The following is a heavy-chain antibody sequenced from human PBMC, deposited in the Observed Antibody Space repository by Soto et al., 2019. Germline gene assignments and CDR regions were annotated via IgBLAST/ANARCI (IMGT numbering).Heavy chain of an antibody. D-gene: IGHD2-2*01. CDR1: GGSISSGDYY. CDR2: IYYSGST. J-gene: IGHJ4*02. CDR3: ARTKTSSTSFHVDY. Sequence: QVQLRESGPGLVKPSQTLSLTCTVSGGSISSGDYYWTWIRQHPGKGLEWIGYIYYSGSTKHNPSLKSRITISVDTSKNQFSLKLNSVTAADTAVYYCARTKTSSTSFHVDYWGQGTQVTVSS. V-gene: IGHV4-31*03.